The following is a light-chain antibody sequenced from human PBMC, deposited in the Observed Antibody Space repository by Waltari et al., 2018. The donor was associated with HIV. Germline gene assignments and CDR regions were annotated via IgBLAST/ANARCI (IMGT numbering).Light chain of an antibody. CDR3: AAWDDSLSVV. J-gene: IGLJ2*01. V-gene: IGLV1-47*01. Sequence: QSVLTQPPSASGTPGQRVTISCSGSTSNIGSYYVYWYQQLPGTAPKLLIYRNNPRPAGVPDRFAGSKSGTSASLAISGRRSEDEADYYCAAWDDSLSVVFGGGTKLTVL. CDR2: RNN. CDR1: TSNIGSYY.